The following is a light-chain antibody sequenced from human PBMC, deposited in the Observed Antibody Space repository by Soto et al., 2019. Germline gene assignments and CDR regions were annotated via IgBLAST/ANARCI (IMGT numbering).Light chain of an antibody. V-gene: IGKV3-20*01. CDR3: QQYGSSIT. J-gene: IGKJ5*01. CDR1: QSVSSTY. Sequence: EVVLTQSPVTLSLSPGERATLSCRASQSVSSTYLAWYQQQPGQAPRLLMSGTSNRATGTPDRFSGSGSGTDFTLTISRLEPEDFAVFYCQQYGSSITFGQGTRLEIK. CDR2: GTS.